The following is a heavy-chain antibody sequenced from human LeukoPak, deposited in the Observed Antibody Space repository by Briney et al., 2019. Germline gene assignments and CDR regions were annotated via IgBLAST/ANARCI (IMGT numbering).Heavy chain of an antibody. Sequence: SETLSLTCTVSGFSISSGYYWDWIRQPPGKGLEWIGSIYHSGNTYYNPSLKSRVTISVDTARNQFSLKLSSVTATDTAVYFCARQERYFGSGSYVYYFDYWGQGILVTVSS. V-gene: IGHV4-38-2*02. CDR3: ARQERYFGSGSYVYYFDY. CDR2: IYHSGNT. D-gene: IGHD3-10*01. J-gene: IGHJ4*02. CDR1: GFSISSGYY.